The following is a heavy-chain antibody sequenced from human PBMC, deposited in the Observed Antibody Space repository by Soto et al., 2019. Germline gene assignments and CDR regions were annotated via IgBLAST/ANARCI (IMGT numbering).Heavy chain of an antibody. V-gene: IGHV4-4*02. Sequence: QVQLQESGPGLVKPSGTLSLTCAVSSGSISSSNWWSWVRQPPGKGLEWIGEIYHSGSTNYNPSRKSRVTISVDKSKNQFSLKLSSVTAADTAVYYCARIYCSGGSCYSARFGWFDPWGQGTLVTVSS. J-gene: IGHJ5*02. CDR2: IYHSGST. D-gene: IGHD2-15*01. CDR3: ARIYCSGGSCYSARFGWFDP. CDR1: SGSISSSNW.